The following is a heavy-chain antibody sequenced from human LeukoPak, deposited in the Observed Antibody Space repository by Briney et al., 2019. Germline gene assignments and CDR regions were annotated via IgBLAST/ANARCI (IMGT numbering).Heavy chain of an antibody. CDR3: AKWGDYDILTDYYVSDF. CDR1: GFIFSNYA. J-gene: IGHJ4*02. D-gene: IGHD3-9*01. V-gene: IGHV3-23*01. CDR2: ITGSGDRT. Sequence: GGSLRLSCAASGFIFSNYAMSWVRQAPGKGLEWVSAITGSGDRTYYVDSVKGRFTISRDNSKNTLYVEMNTLRAEDTAVYYCAKWGDYDILTDYYVSDFWGQGTLVTVSS.